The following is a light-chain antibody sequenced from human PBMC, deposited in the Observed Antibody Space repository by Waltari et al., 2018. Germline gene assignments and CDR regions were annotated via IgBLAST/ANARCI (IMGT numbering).Light chain of an antibody. CDR2: VNSDGSH. CDR3: ETGGHGTWV. CDR1: LGHSRNI. V-gene: IGLV4-69*01. Sequence: QLVLTPSPSVSASLGASVQLTCPLHLGHSRNIIPCLPPQPEKGPRFLMKVNSDGSHTKGDDIPDRFSGSSSGAERYLTISGLQSEDEAEYYCETGGHGTWVIGGGTKVTVL. J-gene: IGLJ3*02.